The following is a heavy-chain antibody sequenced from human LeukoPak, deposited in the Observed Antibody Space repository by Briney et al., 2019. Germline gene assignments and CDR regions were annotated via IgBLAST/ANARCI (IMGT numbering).Heavy chain of an antibody. Sequence: GGSLRLTCAASGFTFNTYALHWVRQAPGKGLEWVAVVSYDGGAKYYADSVKGRFTISRDNSKNTVDLQMYSLRAEDSAVYYCARSLGSGWIHLVEYWGQGTLVTVS. CDR1: GFTFNTYA. CDR2: VSYDGGAK. J-gene: IGHJ4*02. CDR3: ARSLGSGWIHLVEY. D-gene: IGHD6-19*01. V-gene: IGHV3-30*03.